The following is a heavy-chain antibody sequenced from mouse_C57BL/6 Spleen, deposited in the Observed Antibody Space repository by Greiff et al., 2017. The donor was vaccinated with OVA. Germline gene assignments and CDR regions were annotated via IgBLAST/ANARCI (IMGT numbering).Heavy chain of an antibody. V-gene: IGHV1-80*01. CDR3: ARLGTGSWFAY. CDR1: GYAFSSYW. Sequence: VKLVESGAELVKPGASVKISCKASGYAFSSYWMNWVKQRPGKGLEWIGQIYPGDGDTNYNGKFKGKATLTADKSSSTAYMQLSSLTSEDSAVYFCARLGTGSWFAYWGQGTLVTVSA. J-gene: IGHJ3*01. CDR2: IYPGDGDT. D-gene: IGHD4-1*01.